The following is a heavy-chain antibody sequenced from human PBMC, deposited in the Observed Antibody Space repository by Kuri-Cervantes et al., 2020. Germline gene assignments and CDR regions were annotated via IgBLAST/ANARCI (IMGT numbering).Heavy chain of an antibody. V-gene: IGHV1-18*01. CDR1: GYTLTELS. Sequence: ASVKVSCKVSGYTLTELSMHWVRQAPGQGLEWMGWINPYNGNTKNAQILQGRVTMTTDPSTSSAYLELRSLRSDDTAVYYCARDRSGFGDPFAFDIWGQGTMVTVSS. CDR2: INPYNGNT. D-gene: IGHD3-10*01. J-gene: IGHJ3*02. CDR3: ARDRSGFGDPFAFDI.